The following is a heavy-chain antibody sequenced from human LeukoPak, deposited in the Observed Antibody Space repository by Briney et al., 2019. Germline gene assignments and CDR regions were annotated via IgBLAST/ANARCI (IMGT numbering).Heavy chain of an antibody. D-gene: IGHD2-15*01. CDR1: GATFSSYA. CDR3: ARGIGGQNWFDS. J-gene: IGHJ5*01. Sequence: ASVTLSSNASGATFSSYAISWVRQAPGHGLEWMGWIIPIFGQANYAQKFQGRVTITADESTSTAYMELSSLRSEDTAVYYCARGIGGQNWFDSWGQGTLVTVSS. V-gene: IGHV1-69*13. CDR2: IIPIFGQA.